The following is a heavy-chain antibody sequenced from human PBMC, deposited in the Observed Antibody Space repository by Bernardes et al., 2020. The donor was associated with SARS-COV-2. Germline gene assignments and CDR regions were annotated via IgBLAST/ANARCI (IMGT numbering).Heavy chain of an antibody. D-gene: IGHD6-13*01. CDR3: ARRVEQQLVTVFDY. CDR2: IYYSGST. J-gene: IGHJ4*02. Sequence: SEALSLTCTVSGGSISSSSYYWGWLLQPPGKGLEWIGSIYYSGSTYYNPSLKSRVTISVDTSKNQFSLKLSSVTAADTAVYYCARRVEQQLVTVFDYWGQGTLVTVSS. CDR1: GGSISSSSYY. V-gene: IGHV4-39*01.